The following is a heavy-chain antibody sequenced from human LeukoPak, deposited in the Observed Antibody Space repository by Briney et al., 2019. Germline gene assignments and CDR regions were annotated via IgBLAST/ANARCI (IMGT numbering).Heavy chain of an antibody. D-gene: IGHD2-15*01. Sequence: ASVTVSCKASGYTFTGYTMHWVRQAPGQGLEWMGWINPNSGGTNYAQKFQGRVTMTRDTSISTVYMELSRLRSDDTAVYYCARNVVVAATYQGYWGQGTLVTVSS. CDR3: ARNVVVAATYQGY. CDR2: INPNSGGT. J-gene: IGHJ4*02. V-gene: IGHV1-2*02. CDR1: GYTFTGYT.